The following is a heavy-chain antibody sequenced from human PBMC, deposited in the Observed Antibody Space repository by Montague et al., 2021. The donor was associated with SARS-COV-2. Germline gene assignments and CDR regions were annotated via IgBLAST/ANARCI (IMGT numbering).Heavy chain of an antibody. Sequence: SETLSLTCTVSGGSISSYYWSWIRQPPGKGLEWIGYIYYSGSTNYNPSPKSRVTISVDTSKNRFSLKLSSVTAADTAVYYCARDQGYNWNYYYYYGMDVWGQGTTVTVSS. CDR3: ARDQGYNWNYYYYYGMDV. J-gene: IGHJ6*02. CDR1: GGSISSYY. CDR2: IYYSGST. D-gene: IGHD1-20*01. V-gene: IGHV4-59*12.